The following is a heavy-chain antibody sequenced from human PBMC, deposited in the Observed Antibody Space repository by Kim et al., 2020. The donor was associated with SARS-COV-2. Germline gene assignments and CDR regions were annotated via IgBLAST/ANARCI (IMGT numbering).Heavy chain of an antibody. J-gene: IGHJ5*02. CDR1: GFTFSDYW. CDR3: ARDVAASSNWLDP. Sequence: GGSLRLSCAASGFTFSDYWMHWVRQAPGKGLVWVSRINPYGNGATYADSVKGRFTTSRDNAKNTLFLQMNNLRVDDTAVYYCARDVAASSNWLDPWGQGTLVTVSS. V-gene: IGHV3-74*03. CDR2: INPYGNGA.